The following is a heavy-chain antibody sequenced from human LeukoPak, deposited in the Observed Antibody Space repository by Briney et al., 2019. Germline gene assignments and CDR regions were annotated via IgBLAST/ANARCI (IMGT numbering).Heavy chain of an antibody. CDR3: ARDLAYESSGHFDY. D-gene: IGHD3-22*01. CDR2: IYHSGST. Sequence: SETLSLTCTVSGYSISSGYYWGWIRQPPGKGLEWIGSIYHSGSTYYNPSLKSRVTISVDTSKNQFSLKLSSVTAADTAVYYCARDLAYESSGHFDYWGQGTLVTVSS. V-gene: IGHV4-38-2*02. J-gene: IGHJ4*02. CDR1: GYSISSGYY.